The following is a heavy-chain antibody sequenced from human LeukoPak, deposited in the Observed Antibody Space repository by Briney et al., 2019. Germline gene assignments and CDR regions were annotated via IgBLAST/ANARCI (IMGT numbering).Heavy chain of an antibody. CDR3: ARGSGRYVMVDW. CDR1: GFTFGDFT. V-gene: IGHV3-49*03. J-gene: IGHJ4*02. D-gene: IGHD6-19*01. CDR2: IRSKVYGGAP. Sequence: GGSLRLSCSASGFTFGDFTMGWFRQSPGQGLEWVGFIRSKVYGGAPEHAASVAAKFTISRDDSSSIAYLQMNTVQAEDTAVYYCARGSGRYVMVDWWGQGTLVTVSS.